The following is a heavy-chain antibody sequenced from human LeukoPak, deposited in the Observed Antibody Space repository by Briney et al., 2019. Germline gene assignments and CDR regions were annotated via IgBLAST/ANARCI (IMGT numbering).Heavy chain of an antibody. CDR1: GGSFSGYY. CDR3: ARAPVESYYYGSGSYRAWFDP. D-gene: IGHD3-10*01. Sequence: SETLSLTCAVYGGSFSGYYWSWIRQPPGKGLEWIGEINHSGSTNYNPSLKSRVTISVDTSKNQFSLKLSSVTAADTAVYYCARAPVESYYYGSGSYRAWFDPWGQGTLVTVSS. CDR2: INHSGST. J-gene: IGHJ5*02. V-gene: IGHV4-34*01.